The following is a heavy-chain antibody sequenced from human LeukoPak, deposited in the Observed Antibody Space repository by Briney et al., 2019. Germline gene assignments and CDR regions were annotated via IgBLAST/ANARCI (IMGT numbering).Heavy chain of an antibody. Sequence: GGSLRLSCAASGFTFSTNWMHWVRQAPGKGLVWVSRISPDGRTTGHADSVQGRFTISRDNAKNTVYPQMNSLSAEDTAVYYCVRDRTVPTLFDSWGQGTLVTVSS. V-gene: IGHV3-74*01. J-gene: IGHJ4*02. D-gene: IGHD4-17*01. CDR2: ISPDGRTT. CDR3: VRDRTVPTLFDS. CDR1: GFTFSTNW.